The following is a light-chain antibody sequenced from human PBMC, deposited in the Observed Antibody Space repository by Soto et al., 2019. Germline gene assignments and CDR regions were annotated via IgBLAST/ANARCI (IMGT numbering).Light chain of an antibody. CDR2: AAS. J-gene: IGKJ3*01. CDR1: QGIRND. CDR3: FQPNSYPFI. Sequence: DIQMTQFPSSLSASVGDRVTITCRASQGIRNDLGWYQQKPGKAPKRLIYAASSLQGVVTSRFNGSRSGTEFALPVSSLQPEDFATEYCFQPNSYPFIFGPGKKVDI. V-gene: IGKV1-17*01.